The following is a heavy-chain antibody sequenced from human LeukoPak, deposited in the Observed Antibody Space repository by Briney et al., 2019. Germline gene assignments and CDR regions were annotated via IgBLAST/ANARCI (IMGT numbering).Heavy chain of an antibody. CDR3: AKLRTTVLSSADF. Sequence: PGGSLRLSCAASGFMFSASAMTWVRQAPGKGLDWVSDISGSGGVTYYADSVKGRFTISRDNSKSALYLQMNSLKAEDTALYFCAKLRTTVLSSADFWGQGALVTVSS. J-gene: IGHJ4*02. V-gene: IGHV3-23*01. D-gene: IGHD4-23*01. CDR2: ISGSGGVT. CDR1: GFMFSASA.